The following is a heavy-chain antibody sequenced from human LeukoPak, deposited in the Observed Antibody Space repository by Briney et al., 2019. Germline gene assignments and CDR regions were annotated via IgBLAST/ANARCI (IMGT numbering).Heavy chain of an antibody. CDR3: AKDDAWLKFGE. J-gene: IGHJ4*02. CDR2: ISPSGDIT. D-gene: IGHD3-10*01. Sequence: GGTLRLSCAASGFTFGDHGMDWVRQAPGKGLEWVSGISPSGDITYYADSVKGRFTISRDNFKNTLYLEVISLTAEDTAVYYCAKDDAWLKFGEWSQGTLVTVSS. CDR1: GFTFGDHG. V-gene: IGHV3-23*01.